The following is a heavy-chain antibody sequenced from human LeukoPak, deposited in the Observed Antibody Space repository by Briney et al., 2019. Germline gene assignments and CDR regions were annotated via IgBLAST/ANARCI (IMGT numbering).Heavy chain of an antibody. Sequence: SETLSLTCAVSSGSFIGYYWAWIRQPPGKGLEWIGYIQYSGTTEYNPSLASRATISVDTAKDQFSLNLRSVTAADTAVYYCARDRAAGTLDFWGQGTLVTVSS. J-gene: IGHJ4*02. CDR1: SGSFIGYY. V-gene: IGHV4-59*01. CDR2: IQYSGTT. D-gene: IGHD6-13*01. CDR3: ARDRAAGTLDF.